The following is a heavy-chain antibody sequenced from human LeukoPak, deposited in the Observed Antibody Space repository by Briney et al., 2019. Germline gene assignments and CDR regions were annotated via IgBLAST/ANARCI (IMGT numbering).Heavy chain of an antibody. CDR2: INPNSGGT. CDR1: GYTFTGYY. V-gene: IGHV1-2*02. D-gene: IGHD5-12*01. Sequence: ASVKVSCKASGYTFTGYYMHWVRQAPGRGLEWMGWINPNSGGTNYAQKFQGRVTMTRDTSTSTVYMELSSLRSEDTAVYYCASGYGYADYWGQGTLVTVSS. J-gene: IGHJ4*02. CDR3: ASGYGYADY.